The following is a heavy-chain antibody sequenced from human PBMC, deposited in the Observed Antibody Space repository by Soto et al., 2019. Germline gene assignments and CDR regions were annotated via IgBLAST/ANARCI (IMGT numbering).Heavy chain of an antibody. V-gene: IGHV3-11*01. Sequence: PGGSLRLSCAASGFTFSDYYMIWIRQAPGKGLEWVSYISSSGSTIYYADSVKGRFTISRDNAKNSLYLQMNSLRAEDTAVYYCARDGVVRYFDWSPGGFDYWGQGTLVTVSS. CDR1: GFTFSDYY. J-gene: IGHJ4*02. CDR2: ISSSGSTI. D-gene: IGHD3-9*01. CDR3: ARDGVVRYFDWSPGGFDY.